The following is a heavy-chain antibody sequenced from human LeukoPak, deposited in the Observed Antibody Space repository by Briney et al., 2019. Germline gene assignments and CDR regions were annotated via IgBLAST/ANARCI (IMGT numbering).Heavy chain of an antibody. V-gene: IGHV1-46*01. J-gene: IGHJ6*02. Sequence: ASVKVSCKASGYTFTSYYMHWVRQAPGQGLEWMGIINLSGGSTSYAQKFQGRVTMTRDTSTSTVYMELSSLRSEDTVVYYCARVGKEMATDYYYYYGMDVWGQGTTVTVSS. CDR2: INLSGGST. CDR1: GYTFTSYY. D-gene: IGHD5-24*01. CDR3: ARVGKEMATDYYYYYGMDV.